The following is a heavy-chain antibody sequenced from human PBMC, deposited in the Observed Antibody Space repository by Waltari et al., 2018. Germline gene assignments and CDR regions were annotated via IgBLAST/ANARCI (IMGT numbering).Heavy chain of an antibody. J-gene: IGHJ5*02. D-gene: IGHD5-12*01. CDR3: ARHWKRNGYRFDP. CDR2: IYYSGSI. Sequence: QLQLQESGPGLVKPPGTLSLTCSVSGGSISSSRHYWGWIRQSPGKGLEWIGSIYYSGSIYYNPTLQSRVTISGDTSKNQFSLNLSSVTAADTAVYYCARHWKRNGYRFDPWGQGTRVTVSS. V-gene: IGHV4-39*01. CDR1: GGSISSSRHY.